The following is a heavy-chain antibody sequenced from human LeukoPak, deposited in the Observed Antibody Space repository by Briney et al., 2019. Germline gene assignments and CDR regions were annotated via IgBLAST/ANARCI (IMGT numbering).Heavy chain of an antibody. J-gene: IGHJ4*02. CDR1: GRQLSSYD. CDR3: ARRHSSGYYLFDY. CDR2: ISSSGGGT. D-gene: IGHD3-22*01. V-gene: IGHV3-23*01. Sequence: GGTLTLSCTVSGRQLSSYDLLWVRQSPPMGGEGVSSISSSGGGTYYADSVKGRFTISRDNSKNTLYLQMGSLRAEDMAVYYCARRHSSGYYLFDYWGQGTLVTVSS.